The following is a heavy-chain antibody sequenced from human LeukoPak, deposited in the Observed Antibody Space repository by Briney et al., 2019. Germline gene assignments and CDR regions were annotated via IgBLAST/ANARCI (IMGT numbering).Heavy chain of an antibody. J-gene: IGHJ3*02. Sequence: ASVKVSCKASGGTFRNYAISWVRQAPGQELEWMGGIIPIFGKANYAQKFQGRVTITTDESTSTAYMELSRLRSDDTAVYYCARGKIAAEERPPDAFDIWGQGTMVTVSS. V-gene: IGHV1-69*05. D-gene: IGHD6-13*01. CDR1: GGTFRNYA. CDR3: ARGKIAAEERPPDAFDI. CDR2: IIPIFGKA.